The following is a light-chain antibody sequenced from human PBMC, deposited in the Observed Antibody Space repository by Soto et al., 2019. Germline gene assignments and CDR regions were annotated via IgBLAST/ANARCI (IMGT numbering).Light chain of an antibody. V-gene: IGKV3-20*01. J-gene: IGKJ1*01. Sequence: EIVLTQSPGTLSPSPGERATLSCRASQSVSNNYLAWYQQKPGQAPRLLIYGASNRATGIPDRFSGSGSGTDFTLTISRLEPEDFAVYYCQQYGSSPPWTFGQGTKVDIK. CDR2: GAS. CDR1: QSVSNNY. CDR3: QQYGSSPPWT.